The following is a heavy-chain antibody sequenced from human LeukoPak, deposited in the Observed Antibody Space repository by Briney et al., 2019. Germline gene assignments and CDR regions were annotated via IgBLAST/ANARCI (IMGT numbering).Heavy chain of an antibody. Sequence: SETLSLTCTVSGGSISSYYWSWIRQPPGKGLEWIGYIYTSGSTNYNPSLKSRVTISVDTSKNQFSLKLSSVTAADTAVYYCAKTTVTAYYYYYMDVWGKGTTVTVSS. V-gene: IGHV4-4*09. CDR3: AKTTVTAYYYYYMDV. CDR1: GGSISSYY. J-gene: IGHJ6*03. D-gene: IGHD4-11*01. CDR2: IYTSGST.